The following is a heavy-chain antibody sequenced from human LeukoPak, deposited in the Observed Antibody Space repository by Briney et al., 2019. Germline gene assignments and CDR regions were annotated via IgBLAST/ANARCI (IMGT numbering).Heavy chain of an antibody. J-gene: IGHJ3*02. CDR3: ARPLLYSSSPRAGAFDI. CDR2: IYYSGST. D-gene: IGHD6-6*01. Sequence: KPSETLSLTCTVSGGSISSSSYYWGWIRQPPGKGLEWIGSIYYSGSTYYNPSLKSRVTISVDTSKNQFSLKLSSVTAADTAVYYCARPLLYSSSPRAGAFDIWGQGTMVTVSS. CDR1: GGSISSSSYY. V-gene: IGHV4-39*01.